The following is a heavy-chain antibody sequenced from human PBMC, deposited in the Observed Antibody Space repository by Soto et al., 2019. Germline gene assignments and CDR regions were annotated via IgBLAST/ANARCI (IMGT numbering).Heavy chain of an antibody. J-gene: IGHJ6*02. V-gene: IGHV3-11*06. CDR1: GFTFSDYY. Sequence: QVQLVESGGGLVKPGGSLRLSCAASGFTFSDYYMSWIRQAPGKGLEWVSYISSSSSYTNYADSVKGRFTISRDNVKNSLYLQMNSLRAEDAAVYYCAGDEQQLDDRGYYYYGMDVWGQGTTVTVSS. CDR2: ISSSSSYT. D-gene: IGHD6-13*01. CDR3: AGDEQQLDDRGYYYYGMDV.